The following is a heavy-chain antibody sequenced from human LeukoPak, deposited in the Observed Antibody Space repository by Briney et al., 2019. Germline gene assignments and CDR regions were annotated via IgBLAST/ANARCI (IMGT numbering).Heavy chain of an antibody. CDR2: IKPDGSEK. V-gene: IGHV3-7*04. CDR3: ARDIHSNIYDAFDI. D-gene: IGHD2/OR15-2a*01. J-gene: IGHJ3*02. Sequence: PGGSLRLSCAASGFTFDNFWMTWVRQAPGKGLERVADIKPDGSEKYYVDSVKGRFTISRDNDKKSLYLQMNSLRADDTAVYYCARDIHSNIYDAFDIWGQGTMVTVSS. CDR1: GFTFDNFW.